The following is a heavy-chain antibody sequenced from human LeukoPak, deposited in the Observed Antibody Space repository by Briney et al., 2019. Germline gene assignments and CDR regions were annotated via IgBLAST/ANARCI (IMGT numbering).Heavy chain of an antibody. D-gene: IGHD2-2*01. V-gene: IGHV3-21*01. CDR1: GFTFSSYS. J-gene: IGHJ5*02. Sequence: GGSPRLSCAASGFTFSSYSMNWVRQAPGKGLEWVSSISSSSSYIYYADSVKGRFTISRDNAKNSLYLQMNSLRAEDTAVYYCARAGVVPAASNPNWFDPWGQGTLVTVSS. CDR3: ARAGVVPAASNPNWFDP. CDR2: ISSSSSYI.